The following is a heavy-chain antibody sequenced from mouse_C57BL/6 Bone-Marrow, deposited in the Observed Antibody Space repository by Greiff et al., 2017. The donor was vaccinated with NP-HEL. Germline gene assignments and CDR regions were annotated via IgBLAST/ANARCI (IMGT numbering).Heavy chain of an antibody. J-gene: IGHJ2*01. CDR2: IYPRSGNT. CDR1: GYTFTSYG. V-gene: IGHV1-81*01. CDR3: ATVVATRYYFDY. Sequence: QVQLQQSGAELARPGASVKLSCKASGYTFTSYGISWVKQRTGQGLEWIGEIYPRSGNTYYNEKFKGKATLTADKSSSTAYMELRSLTSEDSAVYFCATVVATRYYFDYWGQGTTLTVSS. D-gene: IGHD1-1*01.